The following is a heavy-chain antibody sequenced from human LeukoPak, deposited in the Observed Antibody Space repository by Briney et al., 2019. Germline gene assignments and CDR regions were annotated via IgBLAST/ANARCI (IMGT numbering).Heavy chain of an antibody. D-gene: IGHD3-10*01. J-gene: IGHJ4*02. CDR3: ARGGDSLHY. V-gene: IGHV3-66*01. CDR1: GFTVSSNF. Sequence: QPGGSLRLSCAASGFTVSSNFMTWVRPAPGKGLEWVSVIYSGGSTYYADSVKDRFTISRDNSKNMLYLQMNSLRAEDTAVYYCARGGDSLHYWGQGTLVTVSS. CDR2: IYSGGST.